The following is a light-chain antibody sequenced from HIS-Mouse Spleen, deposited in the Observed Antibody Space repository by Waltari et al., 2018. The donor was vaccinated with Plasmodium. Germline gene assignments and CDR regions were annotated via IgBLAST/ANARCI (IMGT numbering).Light chain of an antibody. J-gene: IGKJ4*01. V-gene: IGKV3-11*01. CDR2: DAS. Sequence: EIVLTQYPATLSLSPGERATLSSRASHSVGSYLAWYQQKPGQAPRLLIYDASNRATGIPARFSCSGSGTDFTLTISSLEPEDFAVYYCQQRSNWPRVLTFGGGTKVEIK. CDR1: HSVGSY. CDR3: QQRSNWPRVLT.